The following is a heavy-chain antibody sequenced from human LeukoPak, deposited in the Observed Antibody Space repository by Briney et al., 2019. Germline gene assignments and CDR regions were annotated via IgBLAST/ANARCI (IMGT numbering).Heavy chain of an antibody. Sequence: PGGSLRLSCVASGFTFSDYYMSWIRQAPGKGLEWVSYISSSGSTIYYADSVKGRFTISRDNAKNSLYLQMNSLRAEDTAVYYCARRRRDYSNYYYYYYMDVWGKGTTVTVSS. J-gene: IGHJ6*03. CDR2: ISSSGSTI. V-gene: IGHV3-11*04. CDR1: GFTFSDYY. D-gene: IGHD4-11*01. CDR3: ARRRRDYSNYYYYYYMDV.